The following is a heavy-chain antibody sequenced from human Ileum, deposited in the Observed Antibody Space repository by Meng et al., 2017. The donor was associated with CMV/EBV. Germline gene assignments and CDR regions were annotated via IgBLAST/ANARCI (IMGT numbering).Heavy chain of an antibody. J-gene: IGHJ4*02. Sequence: GESLKISCAASGFTFSSYWMSWVRQVPGKGLEWVANIKQDGSEKYYVHSVKGRFTISRDNAVNSLYLQRDSLRAEDTAVYYCASISYWGQGTLVTVSS. CDR2: IKQDGSEK. CDR3: ASISY. V-gene: IGHV3-7*01. D-gene: IGHD2/OR15-2a*01. CDR1: GFTFSSYW.